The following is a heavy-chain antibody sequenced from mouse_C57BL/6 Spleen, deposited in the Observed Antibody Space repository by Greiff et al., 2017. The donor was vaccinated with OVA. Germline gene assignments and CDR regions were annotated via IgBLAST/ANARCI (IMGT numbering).Heavy chain of an antibody. D-gene: IGHD1-1*01. CDR1: GYTFTDYE. J-gene: IGHJ2*01. Sequence: VQVVESGAELVRPGASVTLSCKASGYTFTDYEMHWVKQTPVHGLEWIGAIDPETGGTAYNQKFKGQAILTADKSSSTAYMGLRSLTSEDSAVYYCTRGGWAVVAGNDWGQGTTLTVSS. CDR2: IDPETGGT. CDR3: TRGGWAVVAGND. V-gene: IGHV1-15*01.